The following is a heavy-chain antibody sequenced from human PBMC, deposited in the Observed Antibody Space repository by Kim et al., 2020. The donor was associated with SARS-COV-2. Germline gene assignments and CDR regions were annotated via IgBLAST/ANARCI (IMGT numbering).Heavy chain of an antibody. D-gene: IGHD2-15*01. J-gene: IGHJ5*02. CDR3: ARLNCRWFDP. Sequence: STNDTHSLRRRVTISVDTSENQFSLTLSSVTAADTAVYYCARLNCRWFDPWGQGTLVTVSS. CDR2: ST. V-gene: IGHV4-61*07.